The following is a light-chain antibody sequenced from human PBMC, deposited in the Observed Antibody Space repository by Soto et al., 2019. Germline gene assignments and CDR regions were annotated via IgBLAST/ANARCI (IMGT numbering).Light chain of an antibody. V-gene: IGLV2-14*01. CDR1: SSDVGGYNY. Sequence: QSALTQPASVSGSPGQSITISCTGTSSDVGGYNYVSWYQQHPGKAPKLMIYEVSNRPSGVSNRFSGSKSGNTASLTISGRQDEDEADYYCSSYTSSSTPYVFGPGTKLTVL. J-gene: IGLJ1*01. CDR2: EVS. CDR3: SSYTSSSTPYV.